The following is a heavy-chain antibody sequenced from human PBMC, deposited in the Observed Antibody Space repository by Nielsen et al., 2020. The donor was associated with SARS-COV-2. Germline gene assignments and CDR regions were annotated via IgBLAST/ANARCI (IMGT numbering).Heavy chain of an antibody. CDR3: AKVATEFGELLLHYYGMDV. J-gene: IGHJ6*02. Sequence: GGSLRLSCAASGFTFSNAWMSWVRQAPGKGLEWVGRIKSKTDGGTTDYAAPVKGRFTISRDDSKNTLYLQMNSLRAEDTAVYYCAKVATEFGELLLHYYGMDVWGQGTTVTVSS. CDR2: IKSKTDGGTT. V-gene: IGHV3-15*01. CDR1: GFTFSNAW. D-gene: IGHD3-10*01.